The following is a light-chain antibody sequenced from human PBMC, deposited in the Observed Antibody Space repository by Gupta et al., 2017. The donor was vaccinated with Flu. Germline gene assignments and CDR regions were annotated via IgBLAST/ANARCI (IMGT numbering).Light chain of an antibody. J-gene: IGKJ3*01. Sequence: DIQMTQSPSSLSASVGDRVTITCRASQSISSYLNWYQQKPGKASKLLIYAASSLQSGVPSRFSGSGSGTDFTLTISSLQPEDFATYYCQQSYSTPPFTFGPGTKVDIK. CDR2: AAS. CDR3: QQSYSTPPFT. CDR1: QSISSY. V-gene: IGKV1-39*01.